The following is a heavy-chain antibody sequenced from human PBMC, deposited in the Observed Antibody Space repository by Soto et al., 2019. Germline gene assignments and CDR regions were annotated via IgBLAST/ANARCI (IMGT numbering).Heavy chain of an antibody. J-gene: IGHJ5*02. Sequence: EVQLLESGGGLVQPGGSLRLSCAASGFTFSSYAMSWVRQAPGKGLEWVSAISGSGGSTYYADSVKGRFTISRDHSKNTLYLQMNSLRAEDTAVYYCAKTLGEDCSGGSCYSLGWFDPWGQGTLVTVSS. CDR2: ISGSGGST. V-gene: IGHV3-23*01. D-gene: IGHD2-15*01. CDR1: GFTFSSYA. CDR3: AKTLGEDCSGGSCYSLGWFDP.